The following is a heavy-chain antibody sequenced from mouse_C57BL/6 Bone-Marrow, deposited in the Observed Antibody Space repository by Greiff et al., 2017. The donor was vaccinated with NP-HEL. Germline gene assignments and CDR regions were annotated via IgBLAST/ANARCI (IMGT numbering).Heavy chain of an antibody. CDR3: TREGAYYSNGYAMDY. Sequence: EVKVVESGEGLVKPGGSLKLSCAASGFTFSSYAMSWVRQTPEKRLEWVAYISSGGDYIYYADTVKGRFTISRDNARNTLYLQMSSLKSEDTAMYYCTREGAYYSNGYAMDYWGQGTSVTVSS. D-gene: IGHD2-5*01. V-gene: IGHV5-9-1*02. CDR2: ISSGGDYI. CDR1: GFTFSSYA. J-gene: IGHJ4*01.